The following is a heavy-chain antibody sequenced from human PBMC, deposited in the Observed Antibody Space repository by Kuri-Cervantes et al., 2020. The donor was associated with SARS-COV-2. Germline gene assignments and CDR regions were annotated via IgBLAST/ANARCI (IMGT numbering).Heavy chain of an antibody. V-gene: IGHV3-30-3*01. CDR1: GFTFISYA. Sequence: GGSLRLSCAASGFTFISYAMHWVRQAPGKGLEWVAVISYDGSNKYFAESVKGRFTISRDNSKNTLYLQMSSLRAEDTAMYYRARDRIGVHDSWGQGTLVTVSS. J-gene: IGHJ4*02. CDR3: ARDRIGVHDS. CDR2: ISYDGSNK. D-gene: IGHD2-15*01.